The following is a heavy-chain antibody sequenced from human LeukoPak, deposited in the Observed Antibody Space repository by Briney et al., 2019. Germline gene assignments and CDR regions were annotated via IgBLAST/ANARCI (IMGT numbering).Heavy chain of an antibody. Sequence: SETLSLTCAVYGGSFSGYYWTWIRQPPGKGLEWIGEINHRGNSKYKPSLESRVTMSVDTSKSQFSLKLDSVTAADTAVYYCGLSTTTATTRTIDHWGQGTLVTVSS. D-gene: IGHD4-17*01. CDR3: GLSTTTATTRTIDH. CDR1: GGSFSGYY. CDR2: INHRGNS. V-gene: IGHV4-34*01. J-gene: IGHJ5*02.